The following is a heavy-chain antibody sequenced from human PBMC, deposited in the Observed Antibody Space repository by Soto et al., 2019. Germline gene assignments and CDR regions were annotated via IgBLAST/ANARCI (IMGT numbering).Heavy chain of an antibody. Sequence: GGSLRLSCAASGFTFSSYGMHWVRQAPGKGLEWVAVISYDGSNKYYADSVKGRFTISRDNSKNTLYLQMNSLRAEDTAVYYCAKAQYYYDSSGYWTSDYWGQGTLVTVSS. CDR1: GFTFSSYG. J-gene: IGHJ4*02. V-gene: IGHV3-30*18. CDR3: AKAQYYYDSSGYWTSDY. D-gene: IGHD3-22*01. CDR2: ISYDGSNK.